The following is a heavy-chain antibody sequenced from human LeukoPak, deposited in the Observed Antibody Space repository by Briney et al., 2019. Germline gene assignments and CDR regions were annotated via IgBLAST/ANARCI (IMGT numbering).Heavy chain of an antibody. J-gene: IGHJ4*02. Sequence: TGGSLRLSCAASGFTFSSYAMSWVRQAPGKGLEWVSAISGSGGSTYYADSVKGRFTISRDNSKNTLYLQMNSLRAEDTAVYYCARYGPGTYAAFDYWGQGTLVTVSS. V-gene: IGHV3-23*01. D-gene: IGHD3-10*01. CDR2: ISGSGGST. CDR3: ARYGPGTYAAFDY. CDR1: GFTFSSYA.